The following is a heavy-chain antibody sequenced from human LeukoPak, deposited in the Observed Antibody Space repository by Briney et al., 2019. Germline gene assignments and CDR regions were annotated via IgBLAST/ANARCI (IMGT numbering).Heavy chain of an antibody. CDR1: GGPITSTSY. J-gene: IGHJ3*02. D-gene: IGHD1-26*01. CDR3: ARDPGRVGAYHDAFDI. V-gene: IGHV4-39*07. CDR2: IYYSGST. Sequence: SETLSLTCTVSGGPITSTSYWGWIRQPPGKGLEWIGSIYYSGSTYYNPSLKSRVTISVDTSKNQFSLKLSSVTAADTAVYYCARDPGRVGAYHDAFDIWGQGTMVTVSS.